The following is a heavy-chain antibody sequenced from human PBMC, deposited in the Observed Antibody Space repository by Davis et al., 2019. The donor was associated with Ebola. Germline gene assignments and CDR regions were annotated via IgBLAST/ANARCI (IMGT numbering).Heavy chain of an antibody. D-gene: IGHD2-2*01. Sequence: PGGSLRLSCAASGFTFSDYYMSWIRQAPGKGLEWVSYISSSSSYTNYADSVKGRFTISRDNAKNSLYLQMNSLRAEDTAVYYCARDPGSKDIVVVPAAPPDYWGQGTLVTVSS. V-gene: IGHV3-11*06. J-gene: IGHJ4*02. CDR3: ARDPGSKDIVVVPAAPPDY. CDR1: GFTFSDYY. CDR2: ISSSSSYT.